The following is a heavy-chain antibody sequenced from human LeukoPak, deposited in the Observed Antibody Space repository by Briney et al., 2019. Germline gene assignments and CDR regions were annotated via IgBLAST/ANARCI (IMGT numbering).Heavy chain of an antibody. V-gene: IGHV3-23*01. CDR3: ALKYAFDI. J-gene: IGHJ3*02. CDR2: ISVSGGGT. Sequence: PGGTLRLSCAVSGFTFRSYAMSTVRQAPGTGVEWVSAISVSGGGTFYADSVKGRFTISIDNAKDALYLQYNSLRAEGTAVYYLALKYAFDIWGQGTMVTVSS. CDR1: GFTFRSYA.